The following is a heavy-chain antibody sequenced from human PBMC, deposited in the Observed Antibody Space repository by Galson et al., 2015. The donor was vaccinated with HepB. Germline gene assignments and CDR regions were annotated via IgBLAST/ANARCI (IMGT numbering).Heavy chain of an antibody. Sequence: SLRLSCAASGFTFSSYAMSWVRQAPGKGLEWVSAISGSGGSTYYADSVKGRFTISRDNSKNTLYLQMNSLRAEDTAVYYCASKGGYCSSTSCYTVDYWGQGTLVTASS. CDR1: GFTFSSYA. CDR2: ISGSGGST. CDR3: ASKGGYCSSTSCYTVDY. D-gene: IGHD2-2*02. J-gene: IGHJ4*02. V-gene: IGHV3-23*01.